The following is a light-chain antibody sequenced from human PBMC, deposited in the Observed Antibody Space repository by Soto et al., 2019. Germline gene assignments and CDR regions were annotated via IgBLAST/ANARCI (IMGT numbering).Light chain of an antibody. CDR2: DAS. CDR3: QQRSNWPRT. Sequence: EIGVTQSASTLSLSTGERATLSCRASQSVSSYLAWYQQKPGQAPRLLIYDASNRATGIPARFSGSGSGTDFTLTINSLEPEDFAVYYCQQRSNWPRTFGQGTKVAIK. J-gene: IGKJ1*01. CDR1: QSVSSY. V-gene: IGKV3-11*01.